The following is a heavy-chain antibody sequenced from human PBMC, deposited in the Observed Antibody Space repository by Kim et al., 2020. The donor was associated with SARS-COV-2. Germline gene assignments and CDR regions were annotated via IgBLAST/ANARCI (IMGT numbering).Heavy chain of an antibody. D-gene: IGHD3-22*01. J-gene: IGHJ1*01. Sequence: SVNGRLIISRDHSKNTLYLQMNSLRAEDTAVYYCATVVFYYDAGYFKNWGQGTLVIVSS. V-gene: IGHV3-30*07. CDR3: ATVVFYYDAGYFKN.